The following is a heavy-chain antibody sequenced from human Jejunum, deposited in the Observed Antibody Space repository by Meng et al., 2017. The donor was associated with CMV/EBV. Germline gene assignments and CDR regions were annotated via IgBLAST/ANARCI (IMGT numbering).Heavy chain of an antibody. J-gene: IGHJ4*02. CDR3: ARDLYGSIAAAGSLDY. Sequence: SGYTFTGYYRHWVRQAPGQGLEWMGWINPNSGGTNYAQKFQGRVTMTRDTSISTAYMELSRLRSDDTAVYYCARDLYGSIAAAGSLDYWGQGTLVTVSS. CDR1: GYTFTGYY. V-gene: IGHV1-2*02. D-gene: IGHD6-13*01. CDR2: INPNSGGT.